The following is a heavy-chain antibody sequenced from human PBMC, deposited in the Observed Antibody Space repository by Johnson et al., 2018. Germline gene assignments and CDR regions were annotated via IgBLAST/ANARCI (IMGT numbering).Heavy chain of an antibody. CDR2: ISYDGSHK. V-gene: IGHV3-30*18. CDR1: GFTFSSYG. Sequence: QVQLVQSGGGVVQPGRSLRLSCAASGFTFSSYGMHWVRQAPGKGLEWVAVISYDGSHKYYADSVRGRFTISRGSSKNSLYLQMNSQRAEDTAVYYCAKRTVRGDRPHFDIWGQGTMVTVSS. D-gene: IGHD3-10*01. CDR3: AKRTVRGDRPHFDI. J-gene: IGHJ3*02.